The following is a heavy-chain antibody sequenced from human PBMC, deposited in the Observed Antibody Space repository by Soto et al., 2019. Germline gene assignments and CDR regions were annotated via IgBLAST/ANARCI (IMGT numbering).Heavy chain of an antibody. CDR1: GFTFSSYW. J-gene: IGHJ6*02. CDR3: ARDSSYYDFWSGYKGYYYGMDV. V-gene: IGHV3-7*05. Sequence: SLRLSCAASGFTFSSYWMSWVRQAPGKGLEWVANIKQDGSEKYYVDSVKGRFTISRDNAKNSLYLQMNSLRAEDTAVYYCARDSSYYDFWSGYKGYYYGMDVWGQGTTVTVSS. D-gene: IGHD3-3*01. CDR2: IKQDGSEK.